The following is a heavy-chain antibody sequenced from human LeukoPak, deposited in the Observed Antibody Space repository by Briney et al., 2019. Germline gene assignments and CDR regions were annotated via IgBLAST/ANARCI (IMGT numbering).Heavy chain of an antibody. CDR1: GFTFSSYW. CDR3: ARSYSSSWYFDY. D-gene: IGHD6-13*01. Sequence: PEGSLRLSCAASGFTFSSYWMHWVRQAPGKGLVWVSRINSDGSSTSYADSVKGRFTISRDNAKNTLYLQMNTLRAEDTAVYYCARSYSSSWYFDYWGQGTLVTVSS. J-gene: IGHJ4*02. V-gene: IGHV3-74*01. CDR2: INSDGSST.